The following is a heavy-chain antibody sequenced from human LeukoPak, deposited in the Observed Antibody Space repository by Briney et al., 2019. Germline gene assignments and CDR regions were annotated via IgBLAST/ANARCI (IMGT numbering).Heavy chain of an antibody. J-gene: IGHJ4*02. CDR2: ISWDGGST. V-gene: IGHV3-43*01. D-gene: IGHD1-26*01. CDR1: GFTFSSYA. Sequence: PGGSLRLSCAAFGFTFSSYAMSWVRQAPGKGLEWVSLISWDGGSTYYADSVKGRFTISRDNSKNSLYLQMNSLRTEDTALYYCAKATDPPSEWGYFDYWGQGTLVTVSS. CDR3: AKATDPPSEWGYFDY.